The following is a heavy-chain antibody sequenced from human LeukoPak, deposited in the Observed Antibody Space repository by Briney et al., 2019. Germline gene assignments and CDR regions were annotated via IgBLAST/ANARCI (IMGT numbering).Heavy chain of an antibody. D-gene: IGHD6-19*01. J-gene: IGHJ4*02. Sequence: GGSLRLSCSASGFTFSNYAMHWVRQAPGKGLEYVSAISSNGGSTYYVDSVKGRFTISRDNSKNTLYLQMSSLTAEDTAVFYCEKDMWQWLVMGRLDDWGQGSLVTVSS. V-gene: IGHV3-64D*09. CDR3: EKDMWQWLVMGRLDD. CDR2: ISSNGGST. CDR1: GFTFSNYA.